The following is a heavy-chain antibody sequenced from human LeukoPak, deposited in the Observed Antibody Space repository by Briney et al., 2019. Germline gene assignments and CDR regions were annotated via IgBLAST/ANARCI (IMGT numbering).Heavy chain of an antibody. CDR2: INEDGSEK. Sequence: GGSLRLSCAASGFTFSSHWMTWVRQAPGKGLEWVANINEDGSEKYYVDSVKGRFTISRDNAKNSLYLQMNSLRAEDTAVYYCARARDTYDSSGYYDAFDIWGQGTMVTVSS. CDR1: GFTFSSHW. J-gene: IGHJ3*02. CDR3: ARARDTYDSSGYYDAFDI. D-gene: IGHD3-22*01. V-gene: IGHV3-7*01.